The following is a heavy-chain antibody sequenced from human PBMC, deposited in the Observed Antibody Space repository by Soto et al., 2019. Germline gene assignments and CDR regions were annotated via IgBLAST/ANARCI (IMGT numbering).Heavy chain of an antibody. Sequence: ASVKVSCKTSGSTFISYPIHWVRQAPGQGLEWMGWINPGNGDTNYSQKFRVRVTITTDTAATTAYLEVNSLTSEDAAVYYCARGRVGRPGQIGETLLYYCDYWGQGTQVTVS. V-gene: IGHV1-3*01. J-gene: IGHJ4*02. D-gene: IGHD3-16*01. CDR3: ARGRVGRPGQIGETLLYYCDY. CDR1: GSTFISYP. CDR2: INPGNGDT.